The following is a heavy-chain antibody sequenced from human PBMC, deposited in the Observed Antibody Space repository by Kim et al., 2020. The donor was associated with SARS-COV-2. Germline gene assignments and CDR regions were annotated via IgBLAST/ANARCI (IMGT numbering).Heavy chain of an antibody. CDR2: ISYDGSNK. CDR3: ARDLERITIFNPYYYGM. D-gene: IGHD3-9*01. CDR1: GFTFSSYG. V-gene: IGHV3-33*05. Sequence: GGSLRLSCAASGFTFSSYGMHWVRQAPGKGLEWVAVISYDGSNKYYADSVKGRFTISRDNSKNTMYLQMNSLRAEDTAVYYCARDLERITIFNPYYYGM. J-gene: IGHJ6*01.